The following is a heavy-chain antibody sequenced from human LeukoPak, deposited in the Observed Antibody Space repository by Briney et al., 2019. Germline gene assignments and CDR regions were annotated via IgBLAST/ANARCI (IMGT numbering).Heavy chain of an antibody. CDR1: GFSFSNYG. CDR3: ARGLGRRPNFWSGSTRPFDP. J-gene: IGHJ5*02. V-gene: IGHV3-30*02. D-gene: IGHD3-3*01. Sequence: GGSLRLSCIASGFSFSNYGTHWVRQAPGKGLEWVTFMQYDGSVEFYADSVKGRFTISRDNSKNTVYLQMTSLRADDTAVYYCARGLGRRPNFWSGSTRPFDPWGQGTLVTVSS. CDR2: MQYDGSVE.